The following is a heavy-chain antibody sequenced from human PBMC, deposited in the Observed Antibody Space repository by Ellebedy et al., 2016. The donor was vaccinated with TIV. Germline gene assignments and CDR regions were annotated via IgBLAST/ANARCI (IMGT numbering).Heavy chain of an antibody. V-gene: IGHV1-69*13. CDR3: AIMSDIVVVPAANGVDY. CDR2: IIPIFGTA. Sequence: SVKVSCXASGGTFSSYAISWVRQAPGQGLEWMGGIIPIFGTANYAQKFQGRVTITADESTSTAYMELSSLRSEDTAVYYCAIMSDIVVVPAANGVDYWGQGTLVTVSS. CDR1: GGTFSSYA. D-gene: IGHD2-2*01. J-gene: IGHJ4*02.